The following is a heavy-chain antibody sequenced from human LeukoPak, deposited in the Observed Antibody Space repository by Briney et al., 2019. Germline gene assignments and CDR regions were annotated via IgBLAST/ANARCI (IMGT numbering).Heavy chain of an antibody. CDR2: IYYSGST. D-gene: IGHD3-22*01. CDR1: GGSISSYY. CDR3: ARVGHYYDSSGYYYYYYYYYMDV. J-gene: IGHJ6*03. Sequence: PSETLSLTCTVSGGSISSYYWSWIRQPPGKGLEWIGYIYYSGSTNYNPSLKSRVTISVDTSKNQFSPKLSSVTAADTAVYYCARVGHYYDSSGYYYYYYYYYMDVWGKGTTVTVSS. V-gene: IGHV4-59*08.